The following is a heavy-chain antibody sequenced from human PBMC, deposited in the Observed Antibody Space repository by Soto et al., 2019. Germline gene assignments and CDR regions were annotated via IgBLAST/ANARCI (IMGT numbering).Heavy chain of an antibody. J-gene: IGHJ4*02. V-gene: IGHV1-69*13. CDR2: IIPIFGTA. CDR1: GGTFSSYA. D-gene: IGHD3-22*01. Sequence: SVKVSCKASGGTFSSYAISWVRQAPGQGLEWMGGIIPIFGTANYAQKLQGRVTITADESTSTAYMELISLRSEDTAVYYCARGIHTMIRSLGYWGQGTLVTVSS. CDR3: ARGIHTMIRSLGY.